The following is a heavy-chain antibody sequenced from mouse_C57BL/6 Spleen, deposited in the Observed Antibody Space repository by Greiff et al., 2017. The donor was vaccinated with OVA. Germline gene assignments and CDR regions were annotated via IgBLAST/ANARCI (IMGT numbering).Heavy chain of an antibody. V-gene: IGHV1-52*01. Sequence: QVHVKQPGAELVRPGSSVKLSCKASGYTFTSYWMHWVKQRPIQGLEWIGNIDPSDSETHYNQKFKDKATLTVDKSSSTAYMQLSSLTSEDSAVYYCARNRAKAGYFDYWGQGTTLTVSS. D-gene: IGHD3-3*01. CDR1: GYTFTSYW. CDR3: ARNRAKAGYFDY. J-gene: IGHJ2*01. CDR2: IDPSDSET.